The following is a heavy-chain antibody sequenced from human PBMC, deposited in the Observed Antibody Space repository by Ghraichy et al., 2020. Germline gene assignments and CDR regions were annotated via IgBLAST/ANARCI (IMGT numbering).Heavy chain of an antibody. V-gene: IGHV1-2*02. J-gene: IGHJ4*02. CDR2: INPNSGGT. CDR1: GYTFTDYY. Sequence: ASVKVSCKSSGYTFTDYYIHWVRQAPGQGLEWMGSINPNSGGTNYAQKFQGRVTMTRDTSISTAYMELRSLRSHDTAVYFCARRAATDYWGQGTLVTVSS. CDR3: ARRAATDY. D-gene: IGHD6-25*01.